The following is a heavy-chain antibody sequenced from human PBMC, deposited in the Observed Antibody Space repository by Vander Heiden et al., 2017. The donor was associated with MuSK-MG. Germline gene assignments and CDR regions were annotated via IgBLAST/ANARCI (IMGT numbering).Heavy chain of an antibody. CDR3: ARGPPDV. V-gene: IGHV3-7*01. J-gene: IGHJ6*04. CDR2: IKQDGSEK. CDR1: GFTFSSYG. Sequence: EVQLVESGGGLVQPGGSLRLSCAASGFTFSSYGMSWVRQAPGKGLEWVANIKQDGSEKYYVDSVKGRFTISRDNAKNSLYLQMNSLRAEDTAVYYCARGPPDVWGKGTTVTVSS.